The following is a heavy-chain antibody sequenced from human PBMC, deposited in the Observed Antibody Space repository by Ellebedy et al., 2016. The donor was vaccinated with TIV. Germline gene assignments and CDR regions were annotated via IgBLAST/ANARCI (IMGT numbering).Heavy chain of an antibody. D-gene: IGHD2-15*01. J-gene: IGHJ6*02. CDR1: GYTLTELS. V-gene: IGHV1-24*01. Sequence: ASVKVSCKVSGYTLTELSMHWARQAPGKGLEWMGGFDPEDGETIYAQKFQGRVTMTEDTSTDTAYMELSSLRSEDTAVYYCARDNVLVVAGEGWYNFYGMDVWGQGTTVTVSS. CDR3: ARDNVLVVAGEGWYNFYGMDV. CDR2: FDPEDGET.